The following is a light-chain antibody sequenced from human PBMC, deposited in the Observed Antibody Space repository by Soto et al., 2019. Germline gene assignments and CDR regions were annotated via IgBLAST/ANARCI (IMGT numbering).Light chain of an antibody. V-gene: IGLV2-14*01. J-gene: IGLJ1*01. CDR1: SSDVGGYSY. Sequence: QSVLTQPASVSGSPGQSITISCTGTSSDVGGYSYVSWYQQHPGKAPKPMIYDVSYRPSGVSNRFPGSKSGNTASLTISGLQAEDEADYYCTSYTSGNTQVFATGTKVNVL. CDR3: TSYTSGNTQV. CDR2: DVS.